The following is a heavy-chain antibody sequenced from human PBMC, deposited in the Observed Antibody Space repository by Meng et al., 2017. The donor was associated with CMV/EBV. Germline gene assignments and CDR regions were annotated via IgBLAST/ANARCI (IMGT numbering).Heavy chain of an antibody. CDR1: GGTFSGCA. J-gene: IGHJ4*02. CDR2: DIPIFSTA. D-gene: IGHD5-12*01. CDR3: ARGRAEYSGYDEFDY. Sequence: SGGTFSGCAISWVRQARGRGLEWMGGDIPIFSTATYAPKFQGRVTITANKSTSTAYMELSSLRSEDTAVYYCARGRAEYSGYDEFDYWGQGTLVTVSS. V-gene: IGHV1-69*06.